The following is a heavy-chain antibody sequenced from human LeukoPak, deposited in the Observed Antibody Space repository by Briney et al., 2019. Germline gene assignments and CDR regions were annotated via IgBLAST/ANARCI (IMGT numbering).Heavy chain of an antibody. D-gene: IGHD1-26*01. CDR2: ISAYNGNT. CDR1: GYTFTSYG. J-gene: IGHJ4*02. CDR3: ARISYSGSHEVY. Sequence: ASVKVSCKASGYTFTSYGISWVRQAPGQGLEWMGWISAYNGNTNYAQKLQGRVTMTTDTSTSTAYMELRSLRSDDTVVYYCARISYSGSHEVYWGQGTLVTVSS. V-gene: IGHV1-18*01.